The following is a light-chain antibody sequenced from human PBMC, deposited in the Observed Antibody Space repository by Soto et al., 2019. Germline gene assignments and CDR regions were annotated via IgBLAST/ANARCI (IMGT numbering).Light chain of an antibody. CDR2: DTA. CDR1: QSVATS. J-gene: IGKJ4*01. V-gene: IGKV3-11*01. Sequence: EIVLTQSPATLSLSPGERATLSCRSSQSVATSLGWYQQKPGQAPRLLIYDTANRAAGIPARFRGSGSGTDFTLTISSLEPEDFAVYYCKQRVQWPLTFGGGTKVEIK. CDR3: KQRVQWPLT.